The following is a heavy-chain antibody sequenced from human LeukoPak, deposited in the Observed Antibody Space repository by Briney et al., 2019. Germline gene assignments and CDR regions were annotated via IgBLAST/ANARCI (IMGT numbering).Heavy chain of an antibody. CDR1: GGSFSGYY. CDR2: INHSGST. D-gene: IGHD3-10*01. V-gene: IGHV4-34*01. CDR3: CGARQYYYGSGNPREPPWFDP. J-gene: IGHJ5*02. Sequence: SETLSLTCAVYGGSFSGYYWSWIRQPPGKGLEWIGEINHSGSTNYNPSLKSRVTISVDTSKNQFSLKLSSVTAADTAVYYCCGARQYYYGSGNPREPPWFDPWGQGTLVTVSS.